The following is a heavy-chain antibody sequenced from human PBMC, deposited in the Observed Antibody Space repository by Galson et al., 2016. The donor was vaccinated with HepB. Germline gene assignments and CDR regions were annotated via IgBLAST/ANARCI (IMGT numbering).Heavy chain of an antibody. J-gene: IGHJ6*02. CDR2: ISYSGST. V-gene: IGHV4-39*01. CDR1: GGSISSTDFY. CDR3: ARRSITTMHV. D-gene: IGHD3-22*01. Sequence: SETLSLTCTVSGGSISSTDFYWGWIRQPPGKGLEWIGTISYSGSTYYNPSLKSRVTISADTSKNQLSLKMSSVTAADTAVYYRARRSITTMHVWGQGTTVTVSS.